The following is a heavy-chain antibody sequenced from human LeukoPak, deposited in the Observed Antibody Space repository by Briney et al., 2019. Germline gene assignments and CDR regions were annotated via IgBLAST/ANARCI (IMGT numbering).Heavy chain of an antibody. Sequence: GGSLRLSCAASGFTFDDYTMHWVRQAPGKGLEWVSLISWDGGSTYYADSVKGRFTISRDNSKNSLYLQMNSLRTEDTALYYCAKDKAALYGSWSSDGMDVWGQGTTVTVSS. CDR1: GFTFDDYT. D-gene: IGHD3-10*01. V-gene: IGHV3-43*01. CDR3: AKDKAALYGSWSSDGMDV. CDR2: ISWDGGST. J-gene: IGHJ6*02.